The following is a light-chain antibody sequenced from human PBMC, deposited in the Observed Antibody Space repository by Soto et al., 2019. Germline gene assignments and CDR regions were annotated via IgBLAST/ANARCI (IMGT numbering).Light chain of an antibody. Sequence: QSVLTQSSSASASLGSSVKLTCTLSSGHSSYIIAWHQQQPGKATRYLMKLEGSGSYNKGSGVPDRFSGSSSGADRYLTISNLQSEDEADYYCETWDSNTHHVVFGGGTKVTVL. CDR1: SGHSSYI. CDR3: ETWDSNTHHVV. J-gene: IGLJ2*01. CDR2: LEGSGSY. V-gene: IGLV4-60*03.